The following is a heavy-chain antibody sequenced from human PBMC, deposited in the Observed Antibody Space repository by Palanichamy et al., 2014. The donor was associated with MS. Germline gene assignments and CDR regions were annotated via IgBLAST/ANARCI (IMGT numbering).Heavy chain of an antibody. V-gene: IGHV3-74*01. J-gene: IGHJ4*02. CDR2: LNSDGSNT. CDR3: ARAIYRGGWYVIDY. D-gene: IGHD6-19*01. Sequence: EVQLVESGGGLVQPGGSLRLSCAASGFTFSNYWMHWVRQAPGKGLVWVSRLNSDGSNTNYAGSVKGRFTISRDNAKNTLYLQMNSLRAEDTAVYYCARAIYRGGWYVIDYWGQGTLVTVSS. CDR1: GFTFSNYW.